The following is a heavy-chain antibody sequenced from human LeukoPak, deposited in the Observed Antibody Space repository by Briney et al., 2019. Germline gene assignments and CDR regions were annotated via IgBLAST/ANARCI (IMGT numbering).Heavy chain of an antibody. CDR3: AKDLTNYFDY. CDR1: GFTFSSNG. J-gene: IGHJ4*02. D-gene: IGHD3-9*01. CDR2: ISYDGSNK. V-gene: IGHV3-30*18. Sequence: GRPLRLSCAASGFTFSSNGMHWVRQAPGKGLEWVAVISYDGSNKYYTDSVKGRFTISRDNSKNTLYLQMNSLRAEDTAVYYCAKDLTNYFDYWGQGTLVTVSS.